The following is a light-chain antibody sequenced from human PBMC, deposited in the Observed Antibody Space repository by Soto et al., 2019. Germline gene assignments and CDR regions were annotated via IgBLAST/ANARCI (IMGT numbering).Light chain of an antibody. Sequence: DVQLTQYPSSLSASVGDRVTLTCRASQGVSKWLAWYQQKPGKAPILLIHGASNLQTGVPSRFSGSGSGTDFVLTITSLQPEDIATYFCQQANSFPLTFGQGTRLEIK. CDR2: GAS. CDR1: QGVSKW. CDR3: QQANSFPLT. J-gene: IGKJ5*01. V-gene: IGKV1-12*01.